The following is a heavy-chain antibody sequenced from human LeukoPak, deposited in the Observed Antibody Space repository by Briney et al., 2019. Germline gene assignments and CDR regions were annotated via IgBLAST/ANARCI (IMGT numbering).Heavy chain of an antibody. J-gene: IGHJ3*02. D-gene: IGHD1-26*01. V-gene: IGHV1-69*13. CDR1: GGTFSSYA. CDR2: IIPIFGTA. Sequence: SVKVSCKASGGTFSSYAISWVRQAPGQGLEWMGGIIPIFGTANYAQKFQGRVTITADESTSTAYMELSSLRSEDTAAYHCARKRVAESGSYYSRHDAFDIWGQGTMVTVSS. CDR3: ARKRVAESGSYYSRHDAFDI.